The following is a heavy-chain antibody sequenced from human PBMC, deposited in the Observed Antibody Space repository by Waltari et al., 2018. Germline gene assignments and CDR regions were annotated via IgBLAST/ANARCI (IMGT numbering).Heavy chain of an antibody. D-gene: IGHD3-10*01. V-gene: IGHV3-23*01. CDR1: GFTFSSYA. J-gene: IGHJ4*02. Sequence: EVQLLESGGGLVQPGGSLRLSCAASGFTFSSYAMSWVRQAPGKGLEWVYAISGSGGRQYYADSVKVRFTISRDNSKNTLYLQMNSLRAEDTAVYYCAKAGVRGVIITNYFDYWGQGTLVTVSS. CDR2: ISGSGGRQ. CDR3: AKAGVRGVIITNYFDY.